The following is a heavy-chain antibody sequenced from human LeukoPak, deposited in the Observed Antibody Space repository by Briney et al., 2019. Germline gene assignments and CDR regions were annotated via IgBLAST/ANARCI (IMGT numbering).Heavy chain of an antibody. CDR3: ARELGGDYVQGAFDI. Sequence: ASVKVSCKASGYTFTDYYMHWVRQAPGQGLEWMGWINPNSGGTNYAQKFQGRVTMTRDTSISTAYMELSRLRSDDTAVYYCARELGGDYVQGAFDIWGQGTMATVSS. CDR1: GYTFTDYY. D-gene: IGHD4-17*01. V-gene: IGHV1-2*02. J-gene: IGHJ3*02. CDR2: INPNSGGT.